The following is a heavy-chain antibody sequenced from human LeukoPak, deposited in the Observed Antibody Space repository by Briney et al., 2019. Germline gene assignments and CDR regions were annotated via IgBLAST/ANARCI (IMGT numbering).Heavy chain of an antibody. CDR2: ISGSGGST. J-gene: IGHJ3*02. D-gene: IGHD2-21*01. CDR3: AKGRIAMGAFDI. Sequence: GGSLRLSCAASGFTFSSYAMSWVRQAPGKGLEWVSAISGSGGSTYYADSVKGRFTISRDNSKNTLYLQMNSLRAEDTAAYYCAKGRIAMGAFDIWGQGTMVTVSS. V-gene: IGHV3-23*01. CDR1: GFTFSSYA.